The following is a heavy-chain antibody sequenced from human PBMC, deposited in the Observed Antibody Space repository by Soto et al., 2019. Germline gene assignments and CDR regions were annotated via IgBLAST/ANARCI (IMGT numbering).Heavy chain of an antibody. V-gene: IGHV1-18*01. Sequence: QVQLVQSGAEVKKPGASVKVSCKASGYTFTTYGISWVRQAPGQGLEWMGWISAYNGNTNYAQKLQGRVTMTTDTSTSTAYMELRSLRSDDTAVYYCANSPPLMVRGVIETWFDPWGQGTLVTVSS. CDR1: GYTFTTYG. CDR2: ISAYNGNT. D-gene: IGHD3-10*01. J-gene: IGHJ5*02. CDR3: ANSPPLMVRGVIETWFDP.